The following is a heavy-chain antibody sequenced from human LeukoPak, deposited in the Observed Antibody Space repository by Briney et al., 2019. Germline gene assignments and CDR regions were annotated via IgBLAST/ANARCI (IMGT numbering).Heavy chain of an antibody. CDR3: AKDQARWLQPDY. J-gene: IGHJ4*02. V-gene: IGHV3-30*18. CDR1: GFTFSSYG. Sequence: PGGSLRLSCAASGFTFSSYGMHWVRQAPGKGLEWVAVILYDGSNKYYADSVKGRFTISRDNSKNTLYLQMNSLRAEDTAVYYCAKDQARWLQPDYWGQGTLVTVSS. D-gene: IGHD5-24*01. CDR2: ILYDGSNK.